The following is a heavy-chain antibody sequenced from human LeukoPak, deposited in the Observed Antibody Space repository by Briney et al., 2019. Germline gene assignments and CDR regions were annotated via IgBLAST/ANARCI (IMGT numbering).Heavy chain of an antibody. Sequence: GGSLRLSCAASGFTFSDYYMSWIRQAPGKGLEWVSYISSSGSTIYYADSVKGRFTISRDNAKNSLYLQMNSLRAEDTAVYYCATGKRVVVRPSQRKAVYYYYYYGMDVWGQGTTATVSS. D-gene: IGHD2-2*01. CDR3: ATGKRVVVRPSQRKAVYYYYYYGMDV. CDR2: ISSSGSTI. J-gene: IGHJ6*02. CDR1: GFTFSDYY. V-gene: IGHV3-11*01.